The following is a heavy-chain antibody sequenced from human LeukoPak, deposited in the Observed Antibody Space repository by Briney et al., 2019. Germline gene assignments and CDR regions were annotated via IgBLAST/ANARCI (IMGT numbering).Heavy chain of an antibody. J-gene: IGHJ6*04. Sequence: GGSLRLSCAASGFTFSDYYMSWIRQAPGKGLEWVLYISSSSYTNYADSVKGRFTISRDNAKNSLYLQMNSLRAEDTAVYYCARGDCSSTSCYASWGKHYYYYYGMDVWGKGTTVTVSS. D-gene: IGHD2-2*01. CDR1: GFTFSDYY. V-gene: IGHV3-11*06. CDR3: ARGDCSSTSCYASWGKHYYYYYGMDV. CDR2: ISSSSYT.